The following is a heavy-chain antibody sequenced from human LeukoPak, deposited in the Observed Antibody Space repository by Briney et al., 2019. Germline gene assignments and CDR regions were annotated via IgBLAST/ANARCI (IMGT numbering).Heavy chain of an antibody. CDR2: IFYSGNS. V-gene: IGHV4-39*01. Sequence: PSETLSLTCAAPGGSLFESTYYWGWIRQAPGNWMEWIGSIFYSGNSFYTPSLKSRVTIFADTSKNQFSLKLTSVTAADTAVYYCVRQASGYYPSYFDPWGQGTLVTVSS. D-gene: IGHD3-22*01. CDR1: GGSLFESTYY. J-gene: IGHJ5*02. CDR3: VRQASGYYPSYFDP.